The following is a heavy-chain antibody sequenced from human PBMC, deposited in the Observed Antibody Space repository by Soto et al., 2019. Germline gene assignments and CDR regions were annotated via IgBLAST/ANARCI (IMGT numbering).Heavy chain of an antibody. CDR3: ARHSPYCGGDYYHLVH. CDR2: IYHSAST. V-gene: IGHV4-59*08. D-gene: IGHD2-21*02. CDR1: GGSISSYY. J-gene: IGHJ4*02. Sequence: SETLSLTCTVSGGSISSYYWSWIRQPPGKGLEWIGYIYHSASTKYSPSLKSRVTTSVDTSKNQVSLNLSSVTAADTAVYYCARHSPYCGGDYYHLVHCGQGTRVT.